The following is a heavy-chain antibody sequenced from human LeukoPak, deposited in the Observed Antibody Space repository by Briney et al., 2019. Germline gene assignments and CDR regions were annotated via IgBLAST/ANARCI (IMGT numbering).Heavy chain of an antibody. Sequence: SETLSLTCAVSGGSISSSNWWSWVRQPPGKGLEWIGEIYHSGSTNYNPSLKSRVTISVDKSKNQFSLKLSSVTAADTAVYYCARANSGSYYRRGAFDIWGQGTMVTVSS. CDR3: ARANSGSYYRRGAFDI. CDR1: GGSISSSNW. CDR2: IYHSGST. J-gene: IGHJ3*02. V-gene: IGHV4-4*02. D-gene: IGHD1-26*01.